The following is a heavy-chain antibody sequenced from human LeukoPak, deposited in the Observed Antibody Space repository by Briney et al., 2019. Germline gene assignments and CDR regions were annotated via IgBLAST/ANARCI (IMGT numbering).Heavy chain of an antibody. CDR1: GGSISSSSYY. V-gene: IGHV4-39*07. Sequence: SETLSLTCTVSGGSISSSSYYWGWIRQPPGKGLEWIGSIYYSGSTYYNPSLKSRVTISVDTSKNQFSLKLSSVTAADTAVYYCARVRQWELRAFDYWGQGTLVTVSS. CDR2: IYYSGST. J-gene: IGHJ4*02. CDR3: ARVRQWELRAFDY. D-gene: IGHD1-26*01.